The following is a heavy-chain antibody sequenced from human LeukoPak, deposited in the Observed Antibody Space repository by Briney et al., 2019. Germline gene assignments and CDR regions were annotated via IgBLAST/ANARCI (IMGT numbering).Heavy chain of an antibody. J-gene: IGHJ4*02. CDR2: SNPKSGGT. CDR3: ALSTRPYVIEVWTNGPLVC. V-gene: IGHV1-2*06. CDR1: GYTFTRYY. Sequence: APGRVSCKASGYTFTRYYIHCVRQAPGHGLECMGRSNPKSGGTNYAQKFQRTVTITTDTPINTPHTEPSRGRSDDTARHYFALSTRPYVIEVWTNGPLVCWGQGTLVTVSS. D-gene: IGHD3-22*01.